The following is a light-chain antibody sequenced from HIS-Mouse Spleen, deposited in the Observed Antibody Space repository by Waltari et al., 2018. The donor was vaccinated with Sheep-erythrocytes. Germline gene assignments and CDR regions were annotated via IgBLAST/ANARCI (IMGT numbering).Light chain of an antibody. Sequence: QSALTQPRSVSGSPGQSVTISCTATSSDVGVYNYVPWYQQHPGKAPKLMIYDVSKRPSGVPDRFSGSKSGNTASLTISGLQAEDEADYYCCSYAGSYNHVFATGTKVTVL. V-gene: IGLV2-11*01. J-gene: IGLJ1*01. CDR2: DVS. CDR3: CSYAGSYNHV. CDR1: SSDVGVYNY.